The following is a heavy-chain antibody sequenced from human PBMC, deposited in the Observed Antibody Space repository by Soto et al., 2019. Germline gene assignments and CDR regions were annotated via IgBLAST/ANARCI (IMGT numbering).Heavy chain of an antibody. CDR1: GGTFSSYA. CDR3: AREMSGYDISGNWFDP. V-gene: IGHV1-69*01. J-gene: IGHJ5*02. CDR2: IIPIFGTA. Sequence: QVQLVQSGAEVKKPGSSVKVSCKASGGTFSSYAISWVQQAPGQGLEWMGGIIPIFGTANYAQKFQGRVTITADESTSTASMELSSLRSEDTAVYYCAREMSGYDISGNWFDPWGQGTLVTVSS. D-gene: IGHD5-12*01.